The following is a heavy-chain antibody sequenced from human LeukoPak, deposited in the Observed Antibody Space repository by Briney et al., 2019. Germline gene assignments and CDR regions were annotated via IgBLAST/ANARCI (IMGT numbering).Heavy chain of an antibody. CDR1: GGAICSYF. J-gene: IGHJ3*02. D-gene: IGHD3-3*01. Sequence: SETLSLTCTVSGGAICSYFRSWIRQPPGKGLEWIGYIYYSGSTNYNPSLKSRVTISGDTSKNQFTLKLSSVTAADTAVYYCARDGIFGVVTKAFDIWGQGTMVTVSS. CDR3: ARDGIFGVVTKAFDI. CDR2: IYYSGST. V-gene: IGHV4-59*01.